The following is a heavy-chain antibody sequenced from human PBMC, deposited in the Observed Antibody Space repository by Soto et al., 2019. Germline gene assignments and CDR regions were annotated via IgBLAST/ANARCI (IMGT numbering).Heavy chain of an antibody. J-gene: IGHJ6*02. CDR2: IYPVDSDT. CDR3: ARYWHSYSLNYYRGMDV. V-gene: IGHV5-51*01. Sequence: XALKISFHGSVYNFATYWIGWVRQSPGKGLEWMGIIYPVDSDTRYSPSFQGQVTISADKSISTAYLQWSSLKASDTAMYYCARYWHSYSLNYYRGMDVWGQGTTVTVSS. D-gene: IGHD5-18*01. CDR1: VYNFATYW.